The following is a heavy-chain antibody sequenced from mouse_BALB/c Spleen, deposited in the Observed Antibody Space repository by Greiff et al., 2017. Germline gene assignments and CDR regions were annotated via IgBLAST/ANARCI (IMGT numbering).Heavy chain of an antibody. Sequence: EVKLMESGGDLVKPGGSLKLSCAASGFTFSSYGMSWVRQTPDKRLEWVATISSGGSYTYYPDSGKGRFTISRDNAKNTLYLQMSSLKSEDTAMYYCARHGDYWGQGTSVTVSS. V-gene: IGHV5-6*01. J-gene: IGHJ4*01. CDR2: ISSGGSYT. CDR3: ARHGDY. CDR1: GFTFSSYG.